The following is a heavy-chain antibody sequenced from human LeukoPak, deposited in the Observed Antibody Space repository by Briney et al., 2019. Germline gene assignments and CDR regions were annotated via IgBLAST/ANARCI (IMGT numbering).Heavy chain of an antibody. V-gene: IGHV1-2*02. Sequence: VASVKVSCKASGYTFTSYGISWVRQAPGQGLEWMGWINPNSGGTNYAQKFQGRVTMTRDTSISTAYMELSRLRSDDTAVYYCARVGSSLGYYMDVWGKGTTVTVSS. CDR1: GYTFTSYG. J-gene: IGHJ6*03. D-gene: IGHD1-26*01. CDR2: INPNSGGT. CDR3: ARVGSSLGYYMDV.